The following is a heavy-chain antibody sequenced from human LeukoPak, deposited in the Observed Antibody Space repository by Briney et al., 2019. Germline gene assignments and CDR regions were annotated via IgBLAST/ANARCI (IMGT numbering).Heavy chain of an antibody. CDR2: IYSSGNT. CDR3: ATWIQLPQGYFDY. J-gene: IGHJ4*02. Sequence: SETLSLTCTVSGGSISSSYWSWIRQPPGKGLECIGYIYSSGNTNYNPSLKSRVTISVDTSKNQFSLRLYSVTAADTAVYYCATWIQLPQGYFDYWGQGNLVTVSS. V-gene: IGHV4-59*01. D-gene: IGHD5-18*01. CDR1: GGSISSSY.